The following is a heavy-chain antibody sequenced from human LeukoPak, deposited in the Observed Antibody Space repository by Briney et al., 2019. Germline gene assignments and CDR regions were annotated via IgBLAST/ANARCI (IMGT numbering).Heavy chain of an antibody. CDR1: GFPFSSYG. CDR2: IRYDGSNK. D-gene: IGHD6-6*01. CDR3: AKGISIAARIDY. V-gene: IGHV3-30*02. Sequence: PGGSLRLSCAASGFPFSSYGMHWVRQAPGKGLEWVAFIRYDGSNKYYADSVKGRFTISRDSSKNTLYLQMNSLRAEDTAVYYCAKGISIAARIDYWGQGTLVTVSS. J-gene: IGHJ4*02.